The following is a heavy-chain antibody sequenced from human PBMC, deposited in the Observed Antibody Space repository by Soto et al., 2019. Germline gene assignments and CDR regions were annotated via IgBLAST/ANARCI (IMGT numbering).Heavy chain of an antibody. Sequence: EVQLVESGGGLVMPGGSLRLSCIASGFSFSTYSMNWVRQAPGKGLEWVSSIRRSGDYTYYADSLKGRFTISRDNAKKSLSLQMISLRGGDTAVYYCARSTSIGGMDVWGQGTTVTVSS. CDR3: ARSTSIGGMDV. V-gene: IGHV3-21*01. D-gene: IGHD6-6*01. CDR1: GFSFSTYS. CDR2: IRRSGDYT. J-gene: IGHJ6*02.